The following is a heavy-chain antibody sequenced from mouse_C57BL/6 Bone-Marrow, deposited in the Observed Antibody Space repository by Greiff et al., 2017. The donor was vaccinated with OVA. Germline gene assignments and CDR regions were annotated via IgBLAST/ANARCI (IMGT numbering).Heavy chain of an antibody. CDR1: GYSITSGYY. Sequence: EVKLVESGPGLVKPSQSLSLTCSVTGYSITSGYYWNWIRQFPGNKLEWMGYISYDGSNNYNPSLKNRISITRDTSKNQFFLKLNSVTTEDTATYYCARGQGSNWGQGTTLTVSS. J-gene: IGHJ2*01. CDR2: ISYDGSN. CDR3: ARGQGSN. V-gene: IGHV3-6*01.